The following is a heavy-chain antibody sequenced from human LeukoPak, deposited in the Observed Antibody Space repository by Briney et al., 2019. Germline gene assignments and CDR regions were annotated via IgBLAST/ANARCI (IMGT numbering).Heavy chain of an antibody. Sequence: SVKVSCKASGGTFSSYAISWVRQPPGQGLEWMGVIIPICGTANYALKFQGRVTITADESTSTDYMELSSLRSEDTAVYYCARENVIYGSGKWYFDYWGQGTLVTVSS. CDR3: ARENVIYGSGKWYFDY. V-gene: IGHV1-69*13. CDR2: IIPICGTA. D-gene: IGHD3-10*01. CDR1: GGTFSSYA. J-gene: IGHJ4*02.